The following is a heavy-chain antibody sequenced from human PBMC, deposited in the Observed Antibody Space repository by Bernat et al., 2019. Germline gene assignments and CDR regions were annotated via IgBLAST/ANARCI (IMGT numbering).Heavy chain of an antibody. V-gene: IGHV3-15*07. CDR3: TTDNYDSSGSLWYYYYGMDV. CDR1: GFTFSNAW. J-gene: IGHJ6*02. Sequence: EVQLVESGGGLVKPGGSLRLSCAASGFTFSNAWMNWVRQAPGKGLEWVGRIKSKTDGGTTDYAAPVKGRFTISRDDSKNTLYLQMNSLKTEDTAVYYCTTDNYDSSGSLWYYYYGMDVWGQGTTVTVSS. D-gene: IGHD3-22*01. CDR2: IKSKTDGGTT.